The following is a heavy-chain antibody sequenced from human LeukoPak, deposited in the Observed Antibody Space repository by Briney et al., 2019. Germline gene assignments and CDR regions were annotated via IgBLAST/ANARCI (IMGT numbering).Heavy chain of an antibody. Sequence: SETLSLTCAVYGGSFSGYYWSWIRQPPGKGLEWIGEINHSGSTNYNPSLKSRVTISVDTSKNQFSLKLSSVTAADTAVYYCARTALVRGFVNWFDPWGQGTLVTVSS. CDR3: ARTALVRGFVNWFDP. D-gene: IGHD2-2*01. CDR2: INHSGST. J-gene: IGHJ5*02. CDR1: GGSFSGYY. V-gene: IGHV4-34*01.